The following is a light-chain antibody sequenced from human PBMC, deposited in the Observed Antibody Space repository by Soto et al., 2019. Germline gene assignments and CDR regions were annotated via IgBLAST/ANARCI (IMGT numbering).Light chain of an antibody. V-gene: IGKV3-11*01. CDR2: GAS. Sequence: EIVLTQSPATLSLSPGDRVTLSCRASQSVGSYLAWYQQKPGQAPRLLIYGASNRATGIPARFSGSGSGTDFTLTISSLEPEDCAVYFCQNRNNWPPDATCGQGTRLEIK. CDR1: QSVGSY. J-gene: IGKJ2*01. CDR3: QNRNNWPPDAT.